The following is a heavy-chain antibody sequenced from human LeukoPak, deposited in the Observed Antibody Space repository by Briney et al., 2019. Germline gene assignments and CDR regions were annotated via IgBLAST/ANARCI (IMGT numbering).Heavy chain of an antibody. D-gene: IGHD2-2*01. CDR1: GFTFSSYA. J-gene: IGHJ4*02. CDR2: ISGSGGST. Sequence: GGSLRLSCAASGFTFSSYAMSWVRQAPGKGLEWVSAISGSGGSTYYADSVKGRFTIPRDNSKNTLYLQMNSLRAEDTAVYYCARDRGGLRSIVVVPAASDYWGQGTLVTVSS. CDR3: ARDRGGLRSIVVVPAASDY. V-gene: IGHV3-23*01.